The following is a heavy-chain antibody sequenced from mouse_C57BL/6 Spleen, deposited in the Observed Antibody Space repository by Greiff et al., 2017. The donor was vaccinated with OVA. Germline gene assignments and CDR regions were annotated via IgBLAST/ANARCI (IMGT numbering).Heavy chain of an antibody. CDR2: IYPGDGDT. Sequence: VQLQQSGPELVKPGASVKISCKASGYAFSSSWMNWVKQRPGKGLEWIGRIYPGDGDTNYNGKFKGKATLTADKSSSTAYMQLSSLTSEDSAVYFCAREPFITTVVAHFDDWVQGTTLTVSS. V-gene: IGHV1-82*01. D-gene: IGHD1-1*01. CDR1: GYAFSSSW. J-gene: IGHJ2*01. CDR3: AREPFITTVVAHFDD.